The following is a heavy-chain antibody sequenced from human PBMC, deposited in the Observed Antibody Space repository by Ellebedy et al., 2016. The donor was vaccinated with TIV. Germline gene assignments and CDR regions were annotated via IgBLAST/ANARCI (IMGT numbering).Heavy chain of an antibody. Sequence: GESLKISCAASGFTFSNYAMSWVRQAPGKGLQWVAGISGSGGRTYYAESVKGGVTISRDTSKNTVNLQMNSLRVEDTAIYDCAKDLFYDSFGPFDYWGQGTLVTVSS. D-gene: IGHD3-22*01. CDR1: GFTFSNYA. V-gene: IGHV3-23*01. J-gene: IGHJ4*02. CDR2: ISGSGGRT. CDR3: AKDLFYDSFGPFDY.